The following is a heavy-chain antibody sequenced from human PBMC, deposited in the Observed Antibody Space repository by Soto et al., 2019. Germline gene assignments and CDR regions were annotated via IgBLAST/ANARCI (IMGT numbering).Heavy chain of an antibody. D-gene: IGHD6-19*01. J-gene: IGHJ4*02. CDR3: ASQGLAVAGTPVFDY. CDR1: GGSISSYY. Sequence: ETLSLTCTVSGGSISSYYWSWIRQPAGKGLEWIGRIYTSGSTNYNPSLKSRVTMSVDTSKNQFSLKLSSVTAADTAVYYCASQGLAVAGTPVFDYWGQGTLVTVSS. CDR2: IYTSGST. V-gene: IGHV4-4*07.